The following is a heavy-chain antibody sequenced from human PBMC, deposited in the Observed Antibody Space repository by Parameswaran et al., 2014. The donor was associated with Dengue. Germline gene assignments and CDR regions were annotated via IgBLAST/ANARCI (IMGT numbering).Heavy chain of an antibody. J-gene: IGHJ4*02. D-gene: IGHD6-13*01. CDR2: INPSGGST. CDR3: ARASGIAAAPYYFDY. V-gene: IGHV1-46*01. Sequence: WVRQAPGQGLEWMGIINPSGGSTSYAQKFQGRVTMTRDTSTSTVYMELSSLRSEDTAVYYCARASGIAAAPYYFDYWGQGTLVTVSS.